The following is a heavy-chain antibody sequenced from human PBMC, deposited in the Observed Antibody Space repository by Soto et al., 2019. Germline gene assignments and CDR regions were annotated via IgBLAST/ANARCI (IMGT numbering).Heavy chain of an antibody. V-gene: IGHV3-23*01. Sequence: AASGCTFINYDVSWVIKDTGKGLEWVSGISGSGSSSYYVDSVKGRFTISRDNSKNTLYLQMNSLRAEDTAVYYCAKVPATVTSYYYYYHLDVWGKGTTVTVSS. J-gene: IGHJ6*04. CDR1: GCTFINYD. CDR2: ISGSGSSS. CDR3: AKVPATVTSYYYYYHLDV. D-gene: IGHD4-17*01.